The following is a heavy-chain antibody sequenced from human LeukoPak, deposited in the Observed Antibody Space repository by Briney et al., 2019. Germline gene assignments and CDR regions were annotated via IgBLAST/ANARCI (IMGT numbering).Heavy chain of an antibody. CDR3: ARDHGDYSGKDY. J-gene: IGHJ4*02. CDR2: ISSSGGTI. CDR1: GFTFSSYE. Sequence: GGSLRLSCAASGFTFSSYEMNWVRQAPGKGLEWVSHISSSGGTIYYADSVKGRFTISRDNAKNSLHLQMNSLRAEDTAVYFCARDHGDYSGKDYWGQGTLVTVSS. V-gene: IGHV3-48*03. D-gene: IGHD4-17*01.